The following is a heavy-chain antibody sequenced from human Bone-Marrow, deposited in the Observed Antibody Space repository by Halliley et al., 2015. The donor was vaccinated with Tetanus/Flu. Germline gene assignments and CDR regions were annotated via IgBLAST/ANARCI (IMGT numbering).Heavy chain of an antibody. V-gene: IGHV3-21*06. J-gene: IGHJ4*02. Sequence: SISGSSSYIHYADSVKGRFTISRDNARNLVYLEMDGLRAEDTAHYYCARDHANVPGSDPFDNWGQGVPVTVSS. D-gene: IGHD1-1*01. CDR2: ISGSSSYI. CDR3: ARDHANVPGSDPFDN.